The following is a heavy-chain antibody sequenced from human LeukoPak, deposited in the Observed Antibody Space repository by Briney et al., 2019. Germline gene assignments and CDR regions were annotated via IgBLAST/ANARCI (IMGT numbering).Heavy chain of an antibody. V-gene: IGHV4-30-2*04. J-gene: IGHJ4*02. CDR2: YYRGST. Sequence: YYRGSTYYNPSLKSRVTISVDTSKNQFSLKLSPVTAADTAVYYCARDYRYCSSTSCYAFDYWGQGTLVTVSS. CDR3: ARDYRYCSSTSCYAFDY. D-gene: IGHD2-2*01.